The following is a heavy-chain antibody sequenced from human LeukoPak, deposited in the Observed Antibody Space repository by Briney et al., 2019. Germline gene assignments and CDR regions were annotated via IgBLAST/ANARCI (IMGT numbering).Heavy chain of an antibody. D-gene: IGHD4-11*01. CDR2: INHSGST. CDR3: ARARFSNPLYYYGMDV. J-gene: IGHJ6*02. Sequence: PSETLSLTCAVYGGSFSGYYWSWIRHPPGKGLEWIGEINHSGSTNYNPSLKSRVTISVDTSKNQFSLKLSSVTAADTAVYYCARARFSNPLYYYGMDVWGQGTTVTVSS. CDR1: GGSFSGYY. V-gene: IGHV4-34*01.